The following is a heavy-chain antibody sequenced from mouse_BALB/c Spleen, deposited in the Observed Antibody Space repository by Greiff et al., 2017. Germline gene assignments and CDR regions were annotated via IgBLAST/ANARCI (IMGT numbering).Heavy chain of an antibody. V-gene: IGHV1-87*01. D-gene: IGHD6-1*01. Sequence: SGAELARPGASVKLSCKASGYTFTSYWMQWVKQRPGQGLEWIGAIYPGDGDTRYTQKFKGKATLTADKSSSTAYMQLSSLASEDSAVYYCARGAVATGAMDYWGQGTSVTVSS. CDR1: GYTFTSYW. CDR2: IYPGDGDT. CDR3: ARGAVATGAMDY. J-gene: IGHJ4*01.